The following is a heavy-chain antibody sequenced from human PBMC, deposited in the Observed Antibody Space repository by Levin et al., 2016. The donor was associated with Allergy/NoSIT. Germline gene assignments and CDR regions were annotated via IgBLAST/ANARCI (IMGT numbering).Heavy chain of an antibody. CDR1: GYTFTSYD. CDR2: MNPNSGNT. J-gene: IGHJ4*02. V-gene: IGHV1-8*01. D-gene: IGHD3-9*01. Sequence: ASVKVSCKASGYTFTSYDINWVRQATGQGLEWMGWMNPNSGNTGYAQKFQGRVTMTRNTSISTAYMELSSLRSEDTAVYYCARHSNYDILTGYGSGDYWGQGTLVTVSS. CDR3: ARHSNYDILTGYGSGDY.